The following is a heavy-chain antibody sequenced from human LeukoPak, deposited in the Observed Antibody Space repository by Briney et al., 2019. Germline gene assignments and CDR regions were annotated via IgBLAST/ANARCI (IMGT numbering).Heavy chain of an antibody. CDR1: GYTFTGYY. J-gene: IGHJ1*01. Sequence: ASVKVSCKASGYTFTGYYMHWVRQAPGQGLEWMGRINPNSGGTNYAQKFQGRVTMTRDTSISTAYMELSRLRSDDTAVYYCATRARYSSGWYVEYFQHWGQGTLVTVSS. V-gene: IGHV1-2*06. CDR3: ATRARYSSGWYVEYFQH. D-gene: IGHD6-19*01. CDR2: INPNSGGT.